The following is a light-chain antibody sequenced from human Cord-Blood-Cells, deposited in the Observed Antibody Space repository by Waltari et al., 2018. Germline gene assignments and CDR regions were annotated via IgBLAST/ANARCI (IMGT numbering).Light chain of an antibody. CDR1: QSVSSY. J-gene: IGKJ1*01. V-gene: IGKV3-11*01. Sequence: EIVLTQSPATLSLSPGERVTLSCRVSQSVSSYLAWYQQKPGQAPRLHIYDASNRATGIPARFSGSGSGTDFTLTISSLEPEDFAVYYCQQRSNWPPWTFDQGTKVEIK. CDR3: QQRSNWPPWT. CDR2: DAS.